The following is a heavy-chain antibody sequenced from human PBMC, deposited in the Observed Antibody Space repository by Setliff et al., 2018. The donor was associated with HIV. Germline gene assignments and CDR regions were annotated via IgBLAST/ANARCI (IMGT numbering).Heavy chain of an antibody. V-gene: IGHV4-39*01. J-gene: IGHJ6*03. CDR1: GGSISTGYYY. CDR2: IYYSGST. D-gene: IGHD2-2*01. Sequence: SETLSLTCTVSGGSISTGYYYWGWIRQPPGKGLEWIGSIYYSGSTYYNPSLKSRVTISVDTSKNQFSLKLSSVTAADTAVYYCARTKDCSSISCPGTHYYYYMDVWGKGTTVTVSS. CDR3: ARTKDCSSISCPGTHYYYYMDV.